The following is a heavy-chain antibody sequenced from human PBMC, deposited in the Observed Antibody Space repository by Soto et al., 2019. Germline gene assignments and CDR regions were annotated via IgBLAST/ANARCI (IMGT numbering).Heavy chain of an antibody. Sequence: ESGGGLVKPGGSLRLSCAASGFTFRSFTMNWVRQAPGKGLEWVSTISSNSAYIYYTDALRGRFTISRDNAKNSLHLQMNSLRAEDTAVYYCTRDASRDSSARGWFDPWGPGTLVTVSP. CDR3: TRDASRDSSARGWFDP. CDR2: ISSNSAYI. CDR1: GFTFRSFT. V-gene: IGHV3-21*01. J-gene: IGHJ5*02. D-gene: IGHD6-13*01.